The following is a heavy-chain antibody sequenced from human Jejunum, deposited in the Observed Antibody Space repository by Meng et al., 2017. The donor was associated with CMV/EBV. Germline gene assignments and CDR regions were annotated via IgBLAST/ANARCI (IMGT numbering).Heavy chain of an antibody. D-gene: IGHD3-3*01. J-gene: IGHJ4*02. CDR2: IMAGSGNT. CDR1: GFTFTGSV. Sequence: GFTFTGSVVHWVRQARGQRLEWIGWIMAGSGNTNYAQKFQGRVTIARDMSTNTAYMDLSSLKSEDTAVYYCATDDAQYDRAYDGYWGQGTLVTVSS. CDR3: ATDDAQYDRAYDGY. V-gene: IGHV1-58*01.